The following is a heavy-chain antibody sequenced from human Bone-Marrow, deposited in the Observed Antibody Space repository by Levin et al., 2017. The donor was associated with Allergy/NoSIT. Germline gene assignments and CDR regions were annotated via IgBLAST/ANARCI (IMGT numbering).Heavy chain of an antibody. V-gene: IGHV4-59*01. CDR1: GGSISSYY. D-gene: IGHD3-22*01. J-gene: IGHJ4*02. Sequence: SCTVSGGSISSYYWSWIRQPPGKGLEWIGYIYYSGSTNYNPSLKSRVTISVDTSKNQFSLKLSSVTAADTAVYYCARGRWGWTYYYDSSGLYYFDYWGQGTLVTVSS. CDR2: IYYSGST. CDR3: ARGRWGWTYYYDSSGLYYFDY.